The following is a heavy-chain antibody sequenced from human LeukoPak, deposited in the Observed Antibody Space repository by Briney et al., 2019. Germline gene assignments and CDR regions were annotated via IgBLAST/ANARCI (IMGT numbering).Heavy chain of an antibody. CDR2: MYYGGST. V-gene: IGHV4-39*07. CDR3: ARNVGYSGYEMGYYFDY. J-gene: IGHJ4*02. CDR1: GGSISTTRHY. D-gene: IGHD5-12*01. Sequence: SETLSLTCAVSGGSISTTRHYWGWIRQPPGKGLEWIGNMYYGGSTYYNPSLRSRVTISVDTSKNQFSLKLSSVTAADTAVYYCARNVGYSGYEMGYYFDYWGQGTLVTVSS.